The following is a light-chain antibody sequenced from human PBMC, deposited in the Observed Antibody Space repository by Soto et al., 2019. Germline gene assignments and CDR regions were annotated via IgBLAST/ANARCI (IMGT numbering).Light chain of an antibody. J-gene: IGKJ1*01. CDR2: GAS. CDR1: QSVSRSY. CDR3: QQYGSSPQT. Sequence: IVFTQSPGTLSLSPGERATLSCRASQSVSRSYLAWYQQKPGQAPRLLIYGASSRDTGIPDMFSGSGSGTDFTLTISRLEPEDFAVYYCQQYGSSPQTFGQGTKVDIK. V-gene: IGKV3-20*01.